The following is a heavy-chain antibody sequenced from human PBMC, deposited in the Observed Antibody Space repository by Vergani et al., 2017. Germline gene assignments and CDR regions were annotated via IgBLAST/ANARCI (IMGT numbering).Heavy chain of an antibody. J-gene: IGHJ4*02. CDR3: ARDVEGNKMAHLAGIAVAGIDH. Sequence: QVQLQQWGAGLLKPSETLSLTCAVYGGSFSGYYWSWIRQPPGKGLEWIGEINHSGSTNYNPSLKSRVTISVDTSKNQFSLKLSSVTAEDTAVYYCARDVEGNKMAHLAGIAVAGIDHWGQGTLVTVSS. D-gene: IGHD6-19*01. CDR2: INHSGST. V-gene: IGHV4-34*01. CDR1: GGSFSGYY.